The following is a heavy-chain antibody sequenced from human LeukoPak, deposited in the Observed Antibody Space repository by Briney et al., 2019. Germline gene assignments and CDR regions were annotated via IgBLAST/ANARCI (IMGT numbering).Heavy chain of an antibody. CDR1: GFTFSSFG. D-gene: IGHD4-17*01. Sequence: GESLRLTCAASGFTFSSFGMNWVRQAPGKGLEWVSYISFSSNTIYYADSVKGRFTISRDNAKNSLYLQMHSLRDEDTAVYYCARDRYGDWYFDYWGQGTLVTVSS. CDR2: ISFSSNTI. J-gene: IGHJ4*02. CDR3: ARDRYGDWYFDY. V-gene: IGHV3-48*02.